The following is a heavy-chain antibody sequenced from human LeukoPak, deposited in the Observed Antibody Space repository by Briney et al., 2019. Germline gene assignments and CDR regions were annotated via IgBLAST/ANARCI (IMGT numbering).Heavy chain of an antibody. D-gene: IGHD3-22*01. V-gene: IGHV4-30-4*01. CDR2: IYYSGST. J-gene: IGHJ4*02. CDR3: ARGRDYYDSSGYQGEFDY. CDR1: GGSISSGDYY. Sequence: SETLSLTCTVSGGSISSGDYYWSWIRQPPGMGLEWIGYIYYSGSTYYNPSLKSRVTISVDTSKNQFSLKLSSVTAADTAVYYCARGRDYYDSSGYQGEFDYWGQGTLVTVSS.